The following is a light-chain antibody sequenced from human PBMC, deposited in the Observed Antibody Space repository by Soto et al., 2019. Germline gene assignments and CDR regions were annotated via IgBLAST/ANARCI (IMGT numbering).Light chain of an antibody. CDR1: SSDVGDYNF. Sequence: QLVLTQPASVSGSPGQSITISCTGTSSDVGDYNFVSWYQQHPDKAPKLIIYEVNNRPSGVSNRFSGSKSGNTASLTISGLQAEDEADYYCSSYTTTSTLVVFGGGTKLTVL. CDR3: SSYTTTSTLVV. V-gene: IGLV2-14*01. CDR2: EVN. J-gene: IGLJ2*01.